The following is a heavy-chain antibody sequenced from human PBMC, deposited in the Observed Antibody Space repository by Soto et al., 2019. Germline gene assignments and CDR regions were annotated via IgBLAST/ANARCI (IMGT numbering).Heavy chain of an antibody. Sequence: SVKVSCKASGDTFSNHTISWVRQAPGQGLEWMGRIIPILGVANYAQKFQGRVTITADKSTSTVYMELSSLRSADTAVYYCARVVVVVAATLKTTYYYYGMDVWGQGTTVTVSS. CDR2: IIPILGVA. V-gene: IGHV1-69*02. J-gene: IGHJ6*02. D-gene: IGHD2-15*01. CDR3: ARVVVVVAATLKTTYYYYGMDV. CDR1: GDTFSNHT.